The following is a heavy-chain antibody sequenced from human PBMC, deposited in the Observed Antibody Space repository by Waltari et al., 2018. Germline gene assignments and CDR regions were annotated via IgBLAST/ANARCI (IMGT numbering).Heavy chain of an antibody. CDR1: GYTFTNYA. CDR3: ATYRNLNF. J-gene: IGHJ4*02. V-gene: IGHV1-3*01. D-gene: IGHD3-16*02. Sequence: QVQLVQSGAEVKKPGASVRVSCKASGYTFTNYAVHWVRQAPGQSLEYMGWIDPANGNTKYSQKFQGRVTISRDTSATTAYMDLSSLRSEDTAVFYCATYRNLNFWGQGTLVTVSS. CDR2: IDPANGNT.